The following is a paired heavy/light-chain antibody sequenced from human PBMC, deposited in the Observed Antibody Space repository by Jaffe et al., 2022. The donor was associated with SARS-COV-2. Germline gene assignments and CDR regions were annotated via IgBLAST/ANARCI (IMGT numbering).Light chain of an antibody. V-gene: IGKV3-20*01. CDR1: ERISNDF. CDR2: GAS. CDR3: HQYGSAVNT. Sequence: ETILTQSPGTLSVSPGERVTLSCRASERISNDFVAWFQQKPGHPPRLLIYGASSRATGIPDRFSASGSVTDFTLTISAMQPEDVAVYYCHQYGSAVNTFGQGTRLEIK. J-gene: IGKJ2*01.
Heavy chain of an antibody. V-gene: IGHV3-21*06. CDR1: GFTLGDHT. CDR2: ISSRGNYI. D-gene: IGHD3-16*01. J-gene: IGHJ4*02. CDR3: ARHGWGTTLDF. Sequence: EVRLVESGGGLVKPGGSLRLSCVVSGFTLGDHTMHWVRQAPGKGLEWVSSISSRGNYIYATASLKGRFTVSRDNANNSLYLDMHSLRDDDTARYFCARHGWGTTLDFWGQGALVTVSS.